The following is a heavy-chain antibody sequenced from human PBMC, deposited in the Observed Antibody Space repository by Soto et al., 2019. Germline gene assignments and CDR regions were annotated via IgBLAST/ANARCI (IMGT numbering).Heavy chain of an antibody. V-gene: IGHV3-72*01. CDR1: GFTFSDHY. CDR2: IRNKPNSYTI. CDR3: AKTFGDDWDSHYFDS. Sequence: EVQLVESGGGLVQPGGSLRLSCAASGFTFSDHYMDWVHQAPGKGLEWVGRIRNKPNSYTIEYAASVKGRFTISRDDSKNSLYLQMNSLKTEDTAVYYCAKTFGDDWDSHYFDSWGQGTLVTVSS. J-gene: IGHJ4*02. D-gene: IGHD3-9*01.